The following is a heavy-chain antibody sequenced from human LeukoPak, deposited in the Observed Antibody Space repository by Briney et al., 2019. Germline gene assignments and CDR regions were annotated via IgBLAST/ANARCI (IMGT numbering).Heavy chain of an antibody. V-gene: IGHV4-61*02. CDR2: IYTSGST. D-gene: IGHD2-8*01. CDR3: ARDESNGAFDI. CDR1: GNSISSGDYY. J-gene: IGHJ3*02. Sequence: SETLSLTCTVSGNSISSGDYYWSWIRQPAGKGLEWIGRIYTSGSTTYNPSLKSRVTISGDTSENQFSLRLSSVTAADTAVYYCARDESNGAFDIWGQGTMVTVSS.